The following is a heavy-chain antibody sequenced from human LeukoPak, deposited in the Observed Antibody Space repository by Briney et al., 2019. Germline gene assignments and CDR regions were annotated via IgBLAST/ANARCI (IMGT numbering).Heavy chain of an antibody. CDR2: ISAYNGNT. CDR3: ARVGDCSGGSCYDWFDP. V-gene: IGHV1-18*01. Sequence: ASVNVSCKSSGYTFTSYGISWVRQAPGQGRAWVGWISAYNGNTNYAQKLQGRVTMTTDTSTSTDYMELSSLRSQDTAVYYCARVGDCSGGSCYDWFDPWGQGTLVTVSS. J-gene: IGHJ5*02. CDR1: GYTFTSYG. D-gene: IGHD2-15*01.